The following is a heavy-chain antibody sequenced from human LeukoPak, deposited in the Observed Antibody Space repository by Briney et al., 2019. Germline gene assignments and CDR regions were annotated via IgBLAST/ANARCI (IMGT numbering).Heavy chain of an antibody. D-gene: IGHD3-9*01. J-gene: IGHJ6*03. CDR1: GGTFSSYA. CDR2: IIPIFGTA. V-gene: IGHV1-69*05. CDR3: ATAFTLRYFDWLPYMDV. Sequence: SVKVSCKASGGTFSSYAISWVRQAPGQGLEWMGGIIPIFGTANYAQKFQGRVTITTDESTSTAYMELSSLRSEDTAVYYCATAFTLRYFDWLPYMDVWGKGTTVTVSS.